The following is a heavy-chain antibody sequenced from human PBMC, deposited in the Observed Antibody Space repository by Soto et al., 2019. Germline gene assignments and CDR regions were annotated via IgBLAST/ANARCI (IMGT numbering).Heavy chain of an antibody. CDR3: ATRYCSGGSCYSAALGY. D-gene: IGHD2-15*01. Sequence: QVQLVESGGGLVKPGGSLRLSCAASGFTFSDFYMSWIRQAPGKGLEWVSYISSSGSTIYYADSVKGRFTISRDNAKNSFCLQMNSLRAEDPAVYYCATRYCSGGSCYSAALGYWGQGTLVTVSS. CDR1: GFTFSDFY. J-gene: IGHJ4*02. V-gene: IGHV3-11*01. CDR2: ISSSGSTI.